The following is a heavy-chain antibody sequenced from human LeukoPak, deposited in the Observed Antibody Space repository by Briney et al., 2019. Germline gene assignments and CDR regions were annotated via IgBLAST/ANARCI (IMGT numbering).Heavy chain of an antibody. CDR2: INTNTGNP. D-gene: IGHD1-26*01. CDR3: ARGSVGAHDY. CDR1: GYTFTSYG. Sequence: ASVKVSCKTSGYTFTSYGMHWVRQAPGQGLEWMGWINTNTGNPTYAQGFTGRFVFSLDTSVSTAYLQISSLKAEDTAVYYCARGSVGAHDYWGQGTLVTVSS. V-gene: IGHV7-4-1*02. J-gene: IGHJ4*02.